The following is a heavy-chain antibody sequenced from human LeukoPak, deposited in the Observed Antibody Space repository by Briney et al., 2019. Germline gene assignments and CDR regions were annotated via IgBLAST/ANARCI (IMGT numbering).Heavy chain of an antibody. J-gene: IGHJ5*02. Sequence: ASVKVSCKASGYTFTSYGISWVRQAPGQGLEWMGWISAYNGNTNYAQKFQGWVTMTRDTSISTAYMELSRLRSDDTAVYYCARTNSSSWYNWFDPWGQGTLVTVSS. CDR1: GYTFTSYG. CDR2: ISAYNGNT. V-gene: IGHV1-18*01. D-gene: IGHD6-13*01. CDR3: ARTNSSSWYNWFDP.